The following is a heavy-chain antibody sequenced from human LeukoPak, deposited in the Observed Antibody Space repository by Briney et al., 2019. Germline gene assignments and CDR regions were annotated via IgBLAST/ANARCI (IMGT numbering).Heavy chain of an antibody. V-gene: IGHV1-18*01. J-gene: IGHJ4*02. CDR2: ISAYNGNT. Sequence: ASVKVSCKASGYTFTSYGISWVRQAPGQGLEWMGWISAYNGNTNYAQKLQGRVTMTTDTSTSTAYMELRSLRSDDTAVYYCARAGALLWFGELGYWGQGTLVTVSS. D-gene: IGHD3-10*01. CDR1: GYTFTSYG. CDR3: ARAGALLWFGELGY.